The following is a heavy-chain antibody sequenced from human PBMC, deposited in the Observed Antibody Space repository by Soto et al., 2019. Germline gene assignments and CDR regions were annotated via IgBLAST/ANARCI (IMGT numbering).Heavy chain of an antibody. CDR1: GYTFTSYD. CDR3: ARHKSLLLWFGESKTRYYYYGMDV. V-gene: IGHV1-8*01. CDR2: MNPNSGNT. J-gene: IGHJ6*02. D-gene: IGHD3-10*01. Sequence: ASVKVSCKASGYTFTSYDINWVRQATGQGLEWMGWMNPNSGNTGYAQKFQGRVTMTRNTSIGTAYMELSSLRSEDTAVYYCARHKSLLLWFGESKTRYYYYGMDVWGQGTTVTVSS.